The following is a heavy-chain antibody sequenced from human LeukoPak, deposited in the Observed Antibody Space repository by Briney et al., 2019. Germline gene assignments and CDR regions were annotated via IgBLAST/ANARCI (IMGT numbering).Heavy chain of an antibody. CDR3: AREFYFDY. J-gene: IGHJ4*02. CDR1: GFTFSSYS. Sequence: GGSLRLSCAASGFTFSSYSINWVRQAPGKGLEWVSSISSSSVYKYYADSVKGRFTISRDNAKNSLYLQMNSLRAEDTAVYYCAREFYFDYWGQGTLVTVSS. CDR2: ISSSSVYK. V-gene: IGHV3-21*01.